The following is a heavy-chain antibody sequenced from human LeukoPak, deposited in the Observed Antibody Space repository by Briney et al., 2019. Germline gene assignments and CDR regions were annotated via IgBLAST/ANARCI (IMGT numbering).Heavy chain of an antibody. Sequence: SESLSLTCTVSGPSVSSTSYGWGWIRQPPGKGLELIGYLSYSGSTNYNPSLKSRVSISVDTSQNQFSLKLSSVTAADTAVYYCARYPHCSSTDCYVTWGQGTLVIVPA. D-gene: IGHD2-2*01. CDR3: ARYPHCSSTDCYVT. J-gene: IGHJ4*02. V-gene: IGHV4-61*01. CDR2: LSYSGST. CDR1: GPSVSSTSYG.